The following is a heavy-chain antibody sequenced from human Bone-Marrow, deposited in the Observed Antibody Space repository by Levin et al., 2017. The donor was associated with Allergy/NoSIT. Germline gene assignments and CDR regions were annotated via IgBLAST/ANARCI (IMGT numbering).Heavy chain of an antibody. CDR1: GGSISSGGYH. Sequence: SQTLSLTCTVSGGSISSGGYHWSWIRQHPGKGLEWIGYIYYSGNTYYNPSLKSRVIISVVTSKNQLSLKLTSVTVADTAVYYCARFNGYDFDYWGQGTLVTVSS. J-gene: IGHJ4*02. D-gene: IGHD5-12*01. V-gene: IGHV4-31*03. CDR2: IYYSGNT. CDR3: ARFNGYDFDY.